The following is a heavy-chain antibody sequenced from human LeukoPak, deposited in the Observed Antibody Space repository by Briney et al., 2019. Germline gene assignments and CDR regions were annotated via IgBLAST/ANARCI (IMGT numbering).Heavy chain of an antibody. D-gene: IGHD1-26*01. CDR2: FDPEDVDT. Sequence: ASVKVSCKVSEYRLTELSMHWVRLAPGKGLEWMGGFDPEDVDTIYAQKFEGRVTMTEDTSTDTAYLELSSLRSEDTAVYYCARELTELPSGFDYWGQGTLVTVSS. V-gene: IGHV1-24*01. J-gene: IGHJ4*02. CDR1: EYRLTELS. CDR3: ARELTELPSGFDY.